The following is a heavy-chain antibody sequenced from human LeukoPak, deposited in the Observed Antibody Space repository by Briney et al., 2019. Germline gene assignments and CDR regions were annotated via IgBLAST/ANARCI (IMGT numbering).Heavy chain of an antibody. CDR3: ARGTWLLLYYWFDP. CDR1: GGSISSGGYY. V-gene: IGHV4-39*07. D-gene: IGHD2-15*01. CDR2: INHSGST. Sequence: SETLSLTCTVSGGSISSGGYYWSWIRQPPGKGLEWIGEINHSGSTNYNPSLKSRVTISVDTSKNQFSLKLSSVTAADTAVYYCARGTWLLLYYWFDPWGQGTLATVSS. J-gene: IGHJ5*02.